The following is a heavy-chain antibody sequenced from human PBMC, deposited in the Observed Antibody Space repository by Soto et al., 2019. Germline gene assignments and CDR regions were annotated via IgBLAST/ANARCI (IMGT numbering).Heavy chain of an antibody. CDR1: GGSITTYY. V-gene: IGHV4-4*07. CDR2: IDPEGST. J-gene: IGHJ1*01. CDR3: AREEVKQWLVPPIQFIQH. Sequence: QVQLQESGPGLVMPSETLSLTCTVSGGSITTYYWNWIRQPAGEGLEWIGRIDPEGSTNYNPSLRSRVTLSLDTTKNLFSLKLTSVTAADTAVYYCAREEVKQWLVPPIQFIQHWGQGTLVTVSP. D-gene: IGHD6-19*01.